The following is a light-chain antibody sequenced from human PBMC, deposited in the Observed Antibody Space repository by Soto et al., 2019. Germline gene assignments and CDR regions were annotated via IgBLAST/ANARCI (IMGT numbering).Light chain of an antibody. CDR1: ISDVGSYNR. CDR2: EVS. V-gene: IGLV2-18*02. J-gene: IGLJ1*01. CDR3: SSYTSSSTYV. Sequence: QSALTQPPSVSGSPGQSVTISCTGTISDVGSYNRVSWYQRPPGTAPKLMIYEVSNRPSGVPDRFSGSKSGNTASLTISGLQAEDEADYYCSSYTSSSTYVFGTGTKVTVL.